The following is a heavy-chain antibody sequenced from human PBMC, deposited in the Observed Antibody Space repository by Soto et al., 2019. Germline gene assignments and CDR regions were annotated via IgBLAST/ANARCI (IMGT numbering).Heavy chain of an antibody. CDR1: GGTFSSYA. CDR3: AQCLLGVNYYYGMDV. D-gene: IGHD3-16*01. V-gene: IGHV1-69*12. J-gene: IGHJ6*02. Sequence: QVQLVQSGAEVKKPGSSVKVSCKASGGTFSSYAINWVRQAPGQGLEWMGGIIPSFATADYAQKFQGRVTIPADESTSTAYMELSSLRSEDTAVYYCAQCLLGVNYYYGMDVWGQGTTVTVSS. CDR2: IIPSFATA.